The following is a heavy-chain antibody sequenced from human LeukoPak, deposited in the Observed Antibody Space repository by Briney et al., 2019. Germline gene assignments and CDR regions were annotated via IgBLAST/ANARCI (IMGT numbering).Heavy chain of an antibody. CDR1: GGSINSYY. CDR3: ARVFSSGSEGWFDP. D-gene: IGHD6-19*01. J-gene: IGHJ5*02. Sequence: SETLSLTCTVSGGSINSYYWSWIRQPPGKGLEWIGYIYYSGSTYYNPSLKSRVTISVDTSKNQFSLKLNSVTAADTAVYYCARVFSSGSEGWFDPWGQGTLVTVSS. CDR2: IYYSGST. V-gene: IGHV4-59*12.